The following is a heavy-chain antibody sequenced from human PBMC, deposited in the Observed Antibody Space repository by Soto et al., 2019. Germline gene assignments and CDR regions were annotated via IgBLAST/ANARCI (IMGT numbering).Heavy chain of an antibody. CDR2: IYYSGST. CDR3: ARDESGSYFDY. J-gene: IGHJ4*02. Sequence: QLQLQESGPGLVKPSETLSLTCTVSGGSISSSSYYWGWIRQPPGKGLEWIGSIYYSGSTYYNPSLKSRVTISVDTSKNQFSLKLSSVTAADTAVYYCARDESGSYFDYWGQGTLVTVSS. CDR1: GGSISSSSYY. V-gene: IGHV4-39*02. D-gene: IGHD1-26*01.